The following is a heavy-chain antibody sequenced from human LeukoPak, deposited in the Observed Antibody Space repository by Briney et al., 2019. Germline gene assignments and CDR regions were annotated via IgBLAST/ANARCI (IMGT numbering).Heavy chain of an antibody. V-gene: IGHV3-9*01. D-gene: IGHD6-13*01. CDR2: ISWNSGSI. CDR1: GFTFDDYA. CDR3: AKGAAAGKGY. Sequence: GRSLRLSCAASGFTFDDYAMHWVRQAPGKGLEWVSGISWNSGSIGYADSVKGRFTISRDNSKNTLYLQMNSLRAEDTAVYYCAKGAAAGKGYWGQGTLVTVSS. J-gene: IGHJ4*02.